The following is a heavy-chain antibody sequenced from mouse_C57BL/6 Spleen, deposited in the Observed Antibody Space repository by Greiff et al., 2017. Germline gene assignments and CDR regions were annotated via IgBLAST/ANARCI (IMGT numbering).Heavy chain of an antibody. Sequence: QVQLQQSGAELVRPGTSVKVSCKASGYAFTNYLIEWVQQRPGQGLEWIGVINPGSGGTNYNEKFKGKATLTADKSSSTAYMQLSSLTSEDSAVYFCARNHNYYAMDYWGQGTSVTVSS. CDR1: GYAFTNYL. V-gene: IGHV1-54*01. D-gene: IGHD6-1*01. CDR3: ARNHNYYAMDY. J-gene: IGHJ4*01. CDR2: INPGSGGT.